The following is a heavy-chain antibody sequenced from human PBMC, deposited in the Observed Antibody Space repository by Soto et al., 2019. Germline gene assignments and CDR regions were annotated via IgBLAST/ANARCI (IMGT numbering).Heavy chain of an antibody. CDR3: ASLNRRPDSSRAFDY. Sequence: QVQLQESSPGLVKPSQTLSLTCTVSGGSISSGDYYWSWIRQPPGKGLEWIGYIYYSGSTYYNPSLKSRVTISVDTYKNQFSLKLSSVTAADTAVYYCASLNRRPDSSRAFDYWGQGTLVTGSS. D-gene: IGHD6-6*01. V-gene: IGHV4-30-4*01. J-gene: IGHJ4*02. CDR1: GGSISSGDYY. CDR2: IYYSGST.